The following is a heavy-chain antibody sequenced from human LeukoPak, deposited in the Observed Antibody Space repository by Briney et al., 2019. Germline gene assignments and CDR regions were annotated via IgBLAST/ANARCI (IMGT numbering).Heavy chain of an antibody. CDR1: GYSFTSYW. V-gene: IGHV5-10-1*01. D-gene: IGHD6-19*01. J-gene: IGHJ4*02. CDR3: VRLIYSSCWHDY. Sequence: GESLRISCKGSGYSFTSYWISWVRQMPGKGLEWMGRIDPSDSYTNYSPSFQGHVTLSADKSISTAYLQWSSLKASDTAMYYCVRLIYSSCWHDYWGQGTLVTVSS. CDR2: IDPSDSYT.